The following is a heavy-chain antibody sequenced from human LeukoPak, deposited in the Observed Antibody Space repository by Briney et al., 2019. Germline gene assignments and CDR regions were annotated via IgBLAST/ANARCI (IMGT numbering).Heavy chain of an antibody. CDR2: VQPGGST. J-gene: IGHJ6*03. CDR1: GASMSGLS. Sequence: SETLSPTCTVSGASMSGLSWSWIRQAPGKGLEWIGFVQPGGSTNYNPSLQSRVTISLDTSKNQFSLTLKSVTAADTAVYFCAREKWELLGEFSYYFDLWGKGTTVTVSS. D-gene: IGHD1-7*01. V-gene: IGHV4-59*11. CDR3: AREKWELLGEFSYYFDL.